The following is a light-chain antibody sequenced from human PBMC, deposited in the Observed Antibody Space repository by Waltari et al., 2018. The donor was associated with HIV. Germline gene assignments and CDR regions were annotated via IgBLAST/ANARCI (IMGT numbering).Light chain of an antibody. CDR1: SSDVGGYKY. CDR2: DVS. CDR3: GSYTSSNTYV. V-gene: IGLV2-14*03. J-gene: IGLJ1*01. Sequence: QSALTQPASVSGSPGQSITISCTGTSSDVGGYKYVSWYQRYPGKAPKLMIYDVSKRPSGVSNRFAGSKSGNTASLTISGLQAEDEADYYCGSYTSSNTYVFGTGTKVTVL.